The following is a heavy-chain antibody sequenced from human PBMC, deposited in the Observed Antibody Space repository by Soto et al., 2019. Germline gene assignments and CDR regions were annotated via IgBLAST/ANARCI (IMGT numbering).Heavy chain of an antibody. V-gene: IGHV4-30-4*01. CDR2: IYYSGTT. Sequence: TLSLTCAVSGVSVTNGDYYWSLMLQSPGKALELIGNIYYSGTTSYNPSLNSRLSISIDTSRNQFSLQVTSVTAADTAIYYCARQRRGGYWFDPWGQGTLVTVSS. CDR3: ARQRRGGYWFDP. J-gene: IGHJ5*02. CDR1: GVSVTNGDYY.